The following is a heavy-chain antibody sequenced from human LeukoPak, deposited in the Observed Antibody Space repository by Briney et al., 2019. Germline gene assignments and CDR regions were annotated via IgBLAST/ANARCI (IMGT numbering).Heavy chain of an antibody. D-gene: IGHD4-23*01. CDR1: GASITTYS. CDR3: ATRPTPPYYYYYMDV. CDR2: FSLGGSGTT. V-gene: IGHV4-4*08. Sequence: SETLSLTCIVSGASITTYSWNWLRQSPGKGLEWIGYFSLGGSGTTSYTSSLKSRVTISVDTSKNQFSLKLSSVTSADTAVYYCATRPTPPYYYYYMDVWGKGTTVTVSS. J-gene: IGHJ6*03.